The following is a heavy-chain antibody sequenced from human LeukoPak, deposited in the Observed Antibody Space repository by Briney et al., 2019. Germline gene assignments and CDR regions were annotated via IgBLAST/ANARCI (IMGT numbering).Heavy chain of an antibody. CDR1: GGSISDNH. Sequence: SETLSLTCTVSGGSISDNHWSWVRQPPGKGLEWLGYMFYIGSTNYNPSLKSRVAMSIDTSKNQFSLKLTSVTAADTAVYYCARHGVLSRSGSFDYWGQGTLVTVSS. V-gene: IGHV4-59*08. CDR2: MFYIGST. CDR3: ARHGVLSRSGSFDY. J-gene: IGHJ4*02. D-gene: IGHD1-26*01.